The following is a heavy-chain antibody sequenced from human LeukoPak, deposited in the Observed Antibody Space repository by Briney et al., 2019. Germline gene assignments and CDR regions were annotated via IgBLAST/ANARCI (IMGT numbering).Heavy chain of an antibody. CDR1: GGSIRSDGYY. V-gene: IGHV4-31*03. CDR2: IYRSGST. CDR3: ATSLATTGFYHF. J-gene: IGHJ4*02. Sequence: PSQTLSLTCTVSGGSIRSDGYYWNWIRQHPGKGLEWIGYIYRSGSTYHNPSLKSRLTIPADASKNQFSLRLTSVTAADTAVYYCATSLATTGFYHFWGQGTLVTVSS. D-gene: IGHD4-11*01.